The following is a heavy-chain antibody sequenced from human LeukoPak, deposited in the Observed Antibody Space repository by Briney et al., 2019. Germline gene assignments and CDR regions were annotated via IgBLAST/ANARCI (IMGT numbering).Heavy chain of an antibody. CDR3: AILVTAMEDGDY. Sequence: GASVKVSCKAPGGTFSSYAISWVRQAPGQGLEWMGGIIPILGIANYAQKFQGRVTITADKSTSTAYMELSSLRSEDTAVYHCAILVTAMEDGDYWGQGTLVTVSS. D-gene: IGHD2-21*02. CDR2: IIPILGIA. J-gene: IGHJ4*02. V-gene: IGHV1-69*10. CDR1: GGTFSSYA.